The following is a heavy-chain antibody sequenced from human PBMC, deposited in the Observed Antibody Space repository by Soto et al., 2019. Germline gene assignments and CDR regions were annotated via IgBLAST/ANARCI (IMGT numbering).Heavy chain of an antibody. D-gene: IGHD1-1*01. CDR2: IKSKKDGGAR. CDR3: VEGWNDF. J-gene: IGHJ4*02. Sequence: EVQVVEFGGDLVEPGGSLRLSCETSGFMFSSAWMSWVRQAPGKGLEWVARIKSKKDGGARDFAAPVNGRFSISRDDSKSTVYLQMNSLRAEDTALYYCVEGWNDFWGQGTLVTVSS. V-gene: IGHV3-15*01. CDR1: GFMFSSAW.